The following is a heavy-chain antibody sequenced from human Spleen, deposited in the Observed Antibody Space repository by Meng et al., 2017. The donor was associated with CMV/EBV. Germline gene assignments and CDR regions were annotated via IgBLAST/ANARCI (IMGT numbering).Heavy chain of an antibody. D-gene: IGHD5-18*01. CDR3: ARVDTAMAPIYFVY. CDR1: VFTFSSYS. Sequence: GGSMRLTCAASVFTFSSYSMNWVRQAPGKGLEWVSSISSSSSYIYYADSVKGRFTISRYNAKNSLYLQMNSLRAEDTAVYYCARVDTAMAPIYFVYWGQGTLVTVSS. V-gene: IGHV3-21*01. CDR2: ISSSSSYI. J-gene: IGHJ4*02.